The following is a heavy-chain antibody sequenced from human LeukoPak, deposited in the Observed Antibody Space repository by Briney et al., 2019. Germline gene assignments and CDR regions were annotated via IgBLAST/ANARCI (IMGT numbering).Heavy chain of an antibody. CDR3: ATVQWLRSRVEKYYFDY. D-gene: IGHD5-12*01. CDR1: GYTLTELS. Sequence: VASVKVSCKVSGYTLTELSMHWVRQAPGKGLEWMGGFDPEDGETIYAQKFQGRVTMTEDTSTDTAYMELSSLRSVDTAVYYCATVQWLRSRVEKYYFDYWGQGTLVTVSS. J-gene: IGHJ4*02. V-gene: IGHV1-24*01. CDR2: FDPEDGET.